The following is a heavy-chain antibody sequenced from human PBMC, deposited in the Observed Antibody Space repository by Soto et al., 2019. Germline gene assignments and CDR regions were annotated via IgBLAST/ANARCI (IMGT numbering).Heavy chain of an antibody. J-gene: IGHJ4*02. CDR2: IYHSGST. Sequence: PSETLSLTCAVSGGSISSNNCWSWVRQPPGKGLEWIGEIYHSGSTNYKPSLKSRVTISVDKSKNQVSLKLSSVTAADTAVYYCASYYYNSTGQLYYFDHWGQGTLVTVSS. D-gene: IGHD3-22*01. V-gene: IGHV4-4*02. CDR1: GGSISSNNC. CDR3: ASYYYNSTGQLYYFDH.